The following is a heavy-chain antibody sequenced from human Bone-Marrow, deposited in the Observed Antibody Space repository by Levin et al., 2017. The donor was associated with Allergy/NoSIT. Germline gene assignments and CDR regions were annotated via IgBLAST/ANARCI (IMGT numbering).Heavy chain of an antibody. J-gene: IGHJ4*02. Sequence: ASVKVSCKVSGYTLRELSMHWVRQAPGKGPEWMGGFDPEDGELIYAQKFQGRVTVTEDKSTNTAYMELSSLRSEDTAVYYCARDMVLSGSFDYWGPGTLVTVSS. V-gene: IGHV1-24*01. CDR1: GYTLRELS. CDR3: ARDMVLSGSFDY. D-gene: IGHD4/OR15-4a*01. CDR2: FDPEDGEL.